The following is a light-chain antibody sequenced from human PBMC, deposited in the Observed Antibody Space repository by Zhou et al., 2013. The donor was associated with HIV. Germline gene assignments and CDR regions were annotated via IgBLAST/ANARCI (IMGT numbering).Light chain of an antibody. CDR3: MEGTHWPPVA. J-gene: IGKJ5*01. V-gene: IGKV2-30*02. CDR1: QSLRHRDGNTY. Sequence: DVVMTQSPASLPVTLGQPASISCRSSQSLRHRDGNTYLNWFQQRPGQSPRRLIYKVSNRDSGVPDRFSGSGSVTDFTLQISRVEAEDVGVYYCMEGTHWPPVAFGQGTRLEIK. CDR2: KVS.